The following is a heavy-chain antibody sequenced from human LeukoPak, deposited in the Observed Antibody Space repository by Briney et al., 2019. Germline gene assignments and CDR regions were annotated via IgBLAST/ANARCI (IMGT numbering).Heavy chain of an antibody. D-gene: IGHD3-22*01. CDR1: GGSISSYY. CDR2: IYTSGST. J-gene: IGHJ3*02. V-gene: IGHV4-4*07. CDR3: ARGAYYYDSSGYYAPGDDAFDI. Sequence: PSETLSLTCTVSGGSISSYYWSWIRQPAGKGLEWIGRIYTSGSTNYNPSLKSRVTMSVDTSKNQFSLKLSSVTAADTAVYYCARGAYYYDSSGYYAPGDDAFDIWGQGTMVTVSS.